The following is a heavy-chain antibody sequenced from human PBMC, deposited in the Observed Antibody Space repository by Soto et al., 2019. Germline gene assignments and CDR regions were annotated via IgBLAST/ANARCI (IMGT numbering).Heavy chain of an antibody. CDR1: GFTVSGKKY. J-gene: IGHJ3*02. V-gene: IGHV3-53*01. CDR2: LYDLDGT. Sequence: HPGGSLRLCCAAFGFTVSGKKYVAWVRQAPGKGLEWVSALYDLDGTYYADSVKGRFTTSSDSSRTTVYLQMNDLRPDDTAVYSCATWHLREHAYDIWGQGTTVTVSS. D-gene: IGHD3-10*01. CDR3: ATWHLREHAYDI.